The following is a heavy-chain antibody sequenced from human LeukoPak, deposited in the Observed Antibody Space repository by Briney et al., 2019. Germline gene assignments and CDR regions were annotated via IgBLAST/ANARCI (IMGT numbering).Heavy chain of an antibody. J-gene: IGHJ5*02. Sequence: NPSETLSLTCSVSNGSISDYYWTWIRQPPGKGLEWVGWIYYSGVTNYNPSLKRRVTMPVDMSKKQLSLKLSSVTAADTAVYYCASSGATTLTTWGGSWFDPWGQGTLVSVSS. CDR1: NGSISDYY. CDR3: ASSGATTLTTWGGSWFDP. D-gene: IGHD4-11*01. V-gene: IGHV4-59*01. CDR2: IYYSGVT.